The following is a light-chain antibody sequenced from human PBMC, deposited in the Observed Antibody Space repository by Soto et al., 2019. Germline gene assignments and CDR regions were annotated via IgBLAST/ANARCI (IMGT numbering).Light chain of an antibody. CDR1: QSVSVN. V-gene: IGKV3-15*01. CDR2: GAS. CDR3: HQYNNWPSS. Sequence: EIVMTQSPATLSGSPGERATLSCRTSQSVSVNLAWYQQKPGQAPRLLIYGASITATGIPARFSGSGSGTEFILTISSLQSEDFAVYYCHQYNNWPSSFGPGTKVQIK. J-gene: IGKJ3*01.